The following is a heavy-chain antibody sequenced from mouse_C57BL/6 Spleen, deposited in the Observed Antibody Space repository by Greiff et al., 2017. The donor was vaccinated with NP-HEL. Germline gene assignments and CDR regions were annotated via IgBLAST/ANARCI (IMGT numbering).Heavy chain of an antibody. V-gene: IGHV3-6*01. Sequence: EVKLMESGPGLVKPSQSLSLTCSVTGYSITSGYYWNWIRQFPGNKLEWMGYISYDGSNNYNPSLKNRISITRDTSKNQFFLKLNSVTTEDTATYYCARASYYYEPMDYWGQGTSVTVSS. CDR1: GYSITSGYY. CDR2: ISYDGSN. J-gene: IGHJ4*01. CDR3: ARASYYYEPMDY. D-gene: IGHD1-1*01.